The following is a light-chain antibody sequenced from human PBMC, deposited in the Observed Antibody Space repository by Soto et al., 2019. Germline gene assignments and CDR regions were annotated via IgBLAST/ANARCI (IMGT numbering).Light chain of an antibody. J-gene: IGKJ2*01. CDR1: QSISML. V-gene: IGKV1-5*03. CDR3: QQYKSYTYT. Sequence: DIQMTQSPPTLSASVGDRVTITCQARQSISMLVAWYQQKPGKAPKLLIYKTSGLESGVPPRFSGSGSGTEFTLTISSLQPDDFATYYCQQYKSYTYTFGQGTKVDIX. CDR2: KTS.